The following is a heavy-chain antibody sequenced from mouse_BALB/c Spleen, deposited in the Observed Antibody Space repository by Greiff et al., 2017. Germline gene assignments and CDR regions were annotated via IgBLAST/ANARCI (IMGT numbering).Heavy chain of an antibody. CDR3: ARSGYYGSSSYTMDY. CDR1: GFIFSSFG. CDR2: ISSGSSTI. Sequence: EVKLVESGGGLVQPGGSRKLSCAASGFIFSSFGMHWVRQAPEKGLEWVAYISSGSSTIYYADTVKGRFTISRDNPKNTLFLQMTSLRSEETAMFYCARSGYYGSSSYTMDYWGQGTSVTVSS. D-gene: IGHD1-1*01. V-gene: IGHV5-17*02. J-gene: IGHJ4*01.